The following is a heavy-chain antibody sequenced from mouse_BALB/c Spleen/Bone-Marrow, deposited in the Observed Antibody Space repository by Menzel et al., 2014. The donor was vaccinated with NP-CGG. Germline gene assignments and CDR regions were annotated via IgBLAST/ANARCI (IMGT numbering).Heavy chain of an antibody. CDR1: GFSLTSHD. CDR3: VRGKNLYGTPLAY. J-gene: IGHJ3*01. Sequence: QVQLQQPGPGLVAPSQSLSITCTVSGFSLTSHDMNWVRQPPGKGLEWLGVIWTGGGTDYNSAFMSRLSISKDNSKSQVFLKMNSLQTDDTAIYYCVRGKNLYGTPLAYWGQGTLVTVSA. CDR2: IWTGGGT. V-gene: IGHV2-9-2*01. D-gene: IGHD1-1*01.